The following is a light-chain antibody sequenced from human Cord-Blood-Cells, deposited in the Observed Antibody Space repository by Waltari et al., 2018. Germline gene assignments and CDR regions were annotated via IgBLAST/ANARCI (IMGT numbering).Light chain of an antibody. CDR3: QQYYSTPWT. V-gene: IGKV4-1*01. CDR2: WSS. J-gene: IGKJ1*01. Sequence: DIVMTPAPDSLAVSLGERATINCKSRQSVLYSSNNKNYLAWYQQKPGQPPKLLIFWSSTLESGVPDRFSGSGSGTDFTLTISSLQAEDVAVYYCQQYYSTPWTFGQGTKVEIK. CDR1: QSVLYSSNNKNY.